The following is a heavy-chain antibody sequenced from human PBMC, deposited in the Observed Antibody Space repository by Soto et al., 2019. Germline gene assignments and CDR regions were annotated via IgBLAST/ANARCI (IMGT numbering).Heavy chain of an antibody. V-gene: IGHV4-39*02. CDR2: IYYSGYT. Sequence: SETLSLTCTVSGGSISSSSYYWGWIRQPPGKGLEWIGSIYYSGYTYYNPSLKSRVTISVDTSKNQFSLKLNSVTPEDTAVYYCAREGRWGYSYGYYYYYGMDVWGQGTTVTVSS. J-gene: IGHJ6*02. CDR1: GGSISSSSYY. D-gene: IGHD5-18*01. CDR3: AREGRWGYSYGYYYYYGMDV.